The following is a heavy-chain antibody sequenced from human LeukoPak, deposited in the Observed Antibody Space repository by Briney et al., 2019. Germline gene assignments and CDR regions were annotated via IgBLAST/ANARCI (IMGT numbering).Heavy chain of an antibody. CDR2: LYSGGNT. D-gene: IGHD5-18*01. V-gene: IGHV3-53*01. J-gene: IGHJ4*02. Sequence: GGSLRLSCAASGFTVSANYMAWVRQAPGEGLEWVSILYSGGNTYYADSVKGRFTISRDISRNTLYLQMNSLRADDTAVYFCACGEGIRGYSYAESLDYWGQGTLVTVSS. CDR3: ACGEGIRGYSYAESLDY. CDR1: GFTVSANY.